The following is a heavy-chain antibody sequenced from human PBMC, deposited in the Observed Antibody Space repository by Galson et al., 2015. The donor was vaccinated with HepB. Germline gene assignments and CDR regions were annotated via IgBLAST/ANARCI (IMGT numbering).Heavy chain of an antibody. CDR3: ARENYYDSSGYHLRADAFDI. J-gene: IGHJ3*02. D-gene: IGHD3-22*01. CDR2: ISSSGRTI. V-gene: IGHV3-48*03. Sequence: SLRLSCAASGFTFSSYEMNWVRQAPGKGLEWVSYISSSGRTIYYADSVKGRFTISRDNAKNSLYLQMNSLRAEDTAVYYCARENYYDSSGYHLRADAFDIWGQGTMVTVSS. CDR1: GFTFSSYE.